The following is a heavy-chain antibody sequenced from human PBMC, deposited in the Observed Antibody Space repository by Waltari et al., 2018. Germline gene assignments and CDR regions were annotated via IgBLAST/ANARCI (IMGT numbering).Heavy chain of an antibody. J-gene: IGHJ4*02. CDR2: IYSGGST. V-gene: IGHV3-53*01. Sequence: EVQLVESGGGWIQPGGSLLLSCAASGFPFRSPYLRWVRQAPGKGLEWVSVIYSGGSTYYADSVKGRFTISRDNSKNTLYLQMNSLRAEDTAVYYCALEAAAGGDYWGQGTLVTVSS. CDR1: GFPFRSPY. CDR3: ALEAAAGGDY. D-gene: IGHD6-13*01.